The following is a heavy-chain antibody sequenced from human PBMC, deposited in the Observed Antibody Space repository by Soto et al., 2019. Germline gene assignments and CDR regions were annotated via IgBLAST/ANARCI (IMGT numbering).Heavy chain of an antibody. Sequence: EVQLLESGGGLVQPGGSLRLSCAASGFTFSSYAMSWVRQAPGKGLEWVSYISSSSSTIYYADSVKGRFTISRDNAKNSLYLQMNSLRDEDTAVYYCARDLAGTTWYYYGMDVWGQGTTVTVSS. CDR2: ISSSSSTI. CDR1: GFTFSSYA. J-gene: IGHJ6*02. D-gene: IGHD1-1*01. CDR3: ARDLAGTTWYYYGMDV. V-gene: IGHV3-48*02.